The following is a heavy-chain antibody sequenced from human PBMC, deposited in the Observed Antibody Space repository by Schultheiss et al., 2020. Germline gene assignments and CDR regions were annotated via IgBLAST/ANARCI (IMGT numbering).Heavy chain of an antibody. D-gene: IGHD2-2*01. CDR2: IDPSDSYT. CDR3: ARLNANCTRTSCYYYFDY. CDR1: GYSFTSYW. J-gene: IGHJ4*02. V-gene: IGHV5-10-1*01. Sequence: GGSLRLSCKGSGYSFTSYWIGWVRQMPGKGLEWMGKIDPSDSYTNYSPSFQGHVTISADKSISTAYLQWSSLKASDTAMYYCARLNANCTRTSCYYYFDYWGQGALVTVSS.